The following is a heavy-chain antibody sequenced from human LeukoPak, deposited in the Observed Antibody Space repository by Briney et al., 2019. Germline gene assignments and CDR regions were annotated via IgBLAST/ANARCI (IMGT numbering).Heavy chain of an antibody. CDR3: AKEAPPEYYYDSSGSNPSNAFDI. CDR2: ISSSSSYI. J-gene: IGHJ3*02. CDR1: GFTFSTYS. Sequence: GGSLRLSCAASGFTFSTYSMNWVRQAPGKGLEWVSSISSSSSYIYYADSVKGRFTISRDNAKNSLYLQMNSLRAEDTAVYYCAKEAPPEYYYDSSGSNPSNAFDIWGQGTMVTVSS. V-gene: IGHV3-21*04. D-gene: IGHD3-22*01.